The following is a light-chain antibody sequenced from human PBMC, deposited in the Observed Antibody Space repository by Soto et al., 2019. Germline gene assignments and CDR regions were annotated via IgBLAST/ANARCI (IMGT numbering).Light chain of an antibody. CDR1: HNDIGTYDY. J-gene: IGLJ1*01. Sequence: QSALTQPTSVSGSPGQSITISCTGNHNDIGTYDYVSWYQQHPGRAPRLLIYGVTTRPSGISDRFPASKSGLTASLTISGLQPEDEADYYCSSFTSNRIYVFGPGTKVTVL. CDR3: SSFTSNRIYV. CDR2: GVT. V-gene: IGLV2-14*03.